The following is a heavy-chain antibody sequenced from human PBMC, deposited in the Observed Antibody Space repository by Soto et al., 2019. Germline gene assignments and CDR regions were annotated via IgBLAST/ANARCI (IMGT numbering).Heavy chain of an antibody. CDR2: ISGSGGRT. CDR3: AKMDYGDPGRFDY. J-gene: IGHJ4*02. V-gene: IGHV3-23*01. Sequence: EVQLLESGGGLVQPGGSLRLSCTASGFTFSSYAMSWVRLAPGKGLEWVSVISGSGGRTYYADSVKGRFTISRDNSKNTLYLQMNSLRAEDTAVYYCAKMDYGDPGRFDYWGQGTLVTVSS. D-gene: IGHD4-17*01. CDR1: GFTFSSYA.